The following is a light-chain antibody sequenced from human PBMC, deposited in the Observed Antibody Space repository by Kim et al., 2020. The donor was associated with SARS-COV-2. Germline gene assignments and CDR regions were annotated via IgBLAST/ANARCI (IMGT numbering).Light chain of an antibody. V-gene: IGLV4-69*01. CDR1: SGHSSYA. CDR3: QTWGTGIHWV. J-gene: IGLJ3*02. CDR2: LNSDGSH. Sequence: VKLTCTPSSGHSSYAIAWHQQQPEKGPRYLMKLNSDGSHSKGDGIPDRFSGSSSGAERYLTISSLQSEDEADYYCQTWGTGIHWVFGGGTQLTVL.